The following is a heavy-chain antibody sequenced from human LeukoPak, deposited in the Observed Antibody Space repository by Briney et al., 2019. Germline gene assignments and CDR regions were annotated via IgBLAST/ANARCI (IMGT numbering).Heavy chain of an antibody. V-gene: IGHV4-31*03. Sequence: SETLSLTCTVSGGSISSGGYYWNWIRQYPGKGLEWIGYIYYSGTTYYNPSLKSRVTMSVDTSKNQFSLKLISVTAADTAVYYCARDVTGGSYFDYWGQGTLVTVSS. CDR1: GGSISSGGYY. CDR2: IYYSGTT. D-gene: IGHD1-26*01. CDR3: ARDVTGGSYFDY. J-gene: IGHJ4*02.